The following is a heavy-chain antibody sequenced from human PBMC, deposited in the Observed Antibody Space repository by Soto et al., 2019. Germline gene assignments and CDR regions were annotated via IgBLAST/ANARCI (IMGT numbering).Heavy chain of an antibody. Sequence: SETLSLTCTVSGGSISSYYWSWIRQPPGKGLEWIGYIYYSGSTNYNPSLKSRVTISVDTSKNQFSLKLSFVSAADTAVYYCAREGMGYDAFDIWGQGTMVT. D-gene: IGHD3-10*01. V-gene: IGHV4-59*01. CDR3: AREGMGYDAFDI. CDR1: GGSISSYY. CDR2: IYYSGST. J-gene: IGHJ3*02.